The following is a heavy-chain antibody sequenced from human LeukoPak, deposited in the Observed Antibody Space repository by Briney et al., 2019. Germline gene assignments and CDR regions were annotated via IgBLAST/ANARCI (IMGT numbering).Heavy chain of an antibody. D-gene: IGHD2-2*01. CDR1: GGSISSYY. V-gene: IGHV4-59*08. J-gene: IGHJ6*02. Sequence: SETLSLTCTLSGGSISSYYWSWIPQPPGKGLEWIGYIYYSGSTNYNHSLKSRVTISVDTSKNQFSLKLSSVTAADTAVYYCARGVVPAAEDYYYGMDVWGQGTTVTVSS. CDR3: ARGVVPAAEDYYYGMDV. CDR2: IYYSGST.